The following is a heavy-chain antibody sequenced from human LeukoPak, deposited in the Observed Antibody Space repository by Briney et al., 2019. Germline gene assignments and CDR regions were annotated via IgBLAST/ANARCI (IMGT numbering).Heavy chain of an antibody. Sequence: QTLSLTCAISGDIVSGNSAAWNWIRQSPSRGLEWLGRTYYRSKWYNDYAVSVKSRMTINPDTSKNQFSLQLISVTPEDTAVYYCARAAFSSGSPRGFDYWGQGTLVTVSS. CDR3: ARAAFSSGSPRGFDY. J-gene: IGHJ4*02. V-gene: IGHV6-1*01. CDR2: TYYRSKWYN. D-gene: IGHD3-22*01. CDR1: GDIVSGNSAA.